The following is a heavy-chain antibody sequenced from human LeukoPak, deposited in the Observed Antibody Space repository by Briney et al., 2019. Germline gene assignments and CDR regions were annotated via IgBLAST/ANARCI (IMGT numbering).Heavy chain of an antibody. CDR2: IVPVFRSA. J-gene: IGHJ6*03. Sequence: SVKVSCKASGYIFIGYYMHWVRQAPGQGLEWMGGIVPVFRSANHAQKFQDRVSITTDESTNTVYMEVSSLRSEDTAVYYCARGGDCSGGTCSFSHYMDVWGKGTTVTVSS. CDR3: ARGGDCSGGTCSFSHYMDV. CDR1: GYIFIGYY. D-gene: IGHD2-15*01. V-gene: IGHV1-69*05.